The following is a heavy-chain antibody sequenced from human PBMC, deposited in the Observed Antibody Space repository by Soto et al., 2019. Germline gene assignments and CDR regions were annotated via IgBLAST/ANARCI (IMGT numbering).Heavy chain of an antibody. J-gene: IGHJ4*02. CDR1: GFTFSSYS. CDR2: ISSSSSYI. CDR3: ARASYDSSGYYYYYFDY. V-gene: IGHV3-21*01. D-gene: IGHD3-22*01. Sequence: PGGSLRLSCAASGFTFSSYSMNWVRQAPGKGLEWVSSISSSSSYIYYADSVKGRFTISRDNAKNSLYLQMNSLRAEDTAVYYCARASYDSSGYYYYYFDYWGQGTLVTVSS.